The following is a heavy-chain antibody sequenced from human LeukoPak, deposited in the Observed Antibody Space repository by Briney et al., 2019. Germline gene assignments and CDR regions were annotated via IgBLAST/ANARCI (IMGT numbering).Heavy chain of an antibody. Sequence: VSVKVSCKASGYTFTTYAINWVRQAPGQGLEWMGWINTNTGNPTYAQGFTGRFVFSLDTSVSTAYLQISSLKAEDTAVYYCARGIAKHFDYWGQGTLVTVSS. CDR3: ARGIAKHFDY. CDR1: GYTFTTYA. V-gene: IGHV7-4-1*02. J-gene: IGHJ4*02. CDR2: INTNTGNP.